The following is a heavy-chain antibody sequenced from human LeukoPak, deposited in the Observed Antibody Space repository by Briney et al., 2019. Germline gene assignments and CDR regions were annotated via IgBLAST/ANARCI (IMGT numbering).Heavy chain of an antibody. D-gene: IGHD6-19*01. V-gene: IGHV4-39*07. J-gene: IGHJ4*02. CDR2: IYSSGST. CDR3: ARVTGIAVAGTYY. Sequence: SETLSLTCRVSGVSISSGSNYWGWIRQPPGKTLEWIGSIYSSGSTYYNSSLKSRVIILIDTAKNHFSLNLSSVTAADTAVYYCARVTGIAVAGTYYWGQGTLVTVSS. CDR1: GVSISSGSNY.